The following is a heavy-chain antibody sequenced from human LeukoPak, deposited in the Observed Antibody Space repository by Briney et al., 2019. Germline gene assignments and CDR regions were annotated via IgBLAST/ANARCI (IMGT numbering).Heavy chain of an antibody. D-gene: IGHD4-17*01. Sequence: PSETLPLTCAVYGGSFSGYYWSWIRQPPGKGLEWIGEINHSGSTNYNPSLKSRVTISVDTSKNQFSLKLSSVTAADTAVYYCAAFYGDYPDYWGQGTLVTVSS. CDR2: INHSGST. CDR1: GGSFSGYY. CDR3: AAFYGDYPDY. J-gene: IGHJ4*02. V-gene: IGHV4-34*01.